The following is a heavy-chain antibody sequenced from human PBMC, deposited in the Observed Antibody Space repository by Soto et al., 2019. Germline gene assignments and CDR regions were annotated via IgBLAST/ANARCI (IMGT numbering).Heavy chain of an antibody. CDR3: ARETGYSSGWRQDY. J-gene: IGHJ4*02. CDR1: GFTFNDYG. Sequence: PGGSLRLSCAASGFTFNDYGMTWVRQAPGKGLEWVSGINSDGSSISYADSVKGRFTISRDNAKNTLYLQMNSLRVEDTAVYYCARETGYSSGWRQDYWGQGTLVTVSS. V-gene: IGHV3-74*01. CDR2: INSDGSSI. D-gene: IGHD6-19*01.